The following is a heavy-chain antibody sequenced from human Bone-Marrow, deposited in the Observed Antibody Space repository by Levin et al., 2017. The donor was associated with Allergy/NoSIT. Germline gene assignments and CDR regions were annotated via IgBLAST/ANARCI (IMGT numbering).Heavy chain of an antibody. D-gene: IGHD2-15*01. CDR1: GGSFSGYY. J-gene: IGHJ3*02. Sequence: SETLSLTCAVYGGSFSGYYWSWIRQPPGKGLEWIGEINHSGSTNYNPSLKSRVTISVDTSKNQFSLKLSSVTAADTAVYYCARDEYRSGGSCYGAFDIWGQGTMVTVSS. V-gene: IGHV4-34*01. CDR3: ARDEYRSGGSCYGAFDI. CDR2: INHSGST.